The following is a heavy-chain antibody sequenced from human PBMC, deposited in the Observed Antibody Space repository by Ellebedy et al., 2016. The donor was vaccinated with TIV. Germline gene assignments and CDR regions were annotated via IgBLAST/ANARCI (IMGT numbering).Heavy chain of an antibody. CDR3: AKDKASLWFGELHS. CDR2: IGGSGVST. Sequence: GESLKISCAASGFTFSSFAMSWVRQAPGKGLEWVSAIGGSGVSTYYGDSVRGRFTVSRDNSKSSLYLQMNSLRAEDTAVYYCAKDKASLWFGELHSWGQGTLVTVSS. D-gene: IGHD3-10*01. J-gene: IGHJ4*02. CDR1: GFTFSSFA. V-gene: IGHV3-23*01.